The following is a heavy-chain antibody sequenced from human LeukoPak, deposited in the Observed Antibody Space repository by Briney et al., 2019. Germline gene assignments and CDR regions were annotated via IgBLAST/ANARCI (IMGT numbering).Heavy chain of an antibody. Sequence: GGSLRLSCAATGLSVSSNFMSWVRQAPGKGLEWVSVIYGGGSTYYADSVKGRFTISRDNSKNTLYLQMNSLRAEDTAVYYCAKGGIAARPSGGPDYWGQGTLVTVSS. J-gene: IGHJ4*02. CDR1: GLSVSSNF. V-gene: IGHV3-53*01. D-gene: IGHD6-6*01. CDR2: IYGGGST. CDR3: AKGGIAARPSGGPDY.